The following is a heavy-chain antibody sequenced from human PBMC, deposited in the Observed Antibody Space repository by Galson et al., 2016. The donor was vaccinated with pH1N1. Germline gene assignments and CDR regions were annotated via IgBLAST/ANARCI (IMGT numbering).Heavy chain of an antibody. CDR2: INAASGSP. V-gene: IGHV1-46*01. J-gene: IGHJ3*01. CDR1: GYNFTIYW. Sequence: QSGAEVKKPGESLKISCKASGYNFTIYWLAWVRQMPGKGLEWMGIINAASGSPNYAQKFQGRVTMTRDTSTTTVYMDLRSLTSVDTAVYFCARDRRARLLYTWHAFEPWGQGTLVIVSS. CDR3: ARDRRARLLYTWHAFEP. D-gene: IGHD5-24*01.